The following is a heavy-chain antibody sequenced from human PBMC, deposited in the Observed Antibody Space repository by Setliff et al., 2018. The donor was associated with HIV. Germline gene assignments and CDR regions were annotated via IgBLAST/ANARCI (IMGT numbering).Heavy chain of an antibody. V-gene: IGHV3-23*01. CDR1: GLTFSSYG. CDR2: ISVGGTNT. D-gene: IGHD1-26*01. Sequence: GGSLRLSCAASGLTFSSYGMTWVRQAPGKGLEWVSAISVGGTNTYYADSVKGRFTISRYKSKSTLYLQMNTLRADDTAVYYCAKEGVIVCASPFDYWGQGTLVTVSS. CDR3: AKEGVIVCASPFDY. J-gene: IGHJ4*02.